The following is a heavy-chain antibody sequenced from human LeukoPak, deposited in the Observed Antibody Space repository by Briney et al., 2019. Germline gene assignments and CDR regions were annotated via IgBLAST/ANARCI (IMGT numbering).Heavy chain of an antibody. J-gene: IGHJ3*02. CDR2: INPSGGST. CDR1: GYTFTSYY. V-gene: IGHV1-46*01. Sequence: ASVKVSCKASGYTFTSYYMYWVRQAPGQGLEWMGIINPSGGSTSYAQKFQGWVTMTRDTSISTAYMELSRLRSDDTAVYYCARDITGTTGLGVDAFDIWGQGTMVTVSS. CDR3: ARDITGTTGLGVDAFDI. D-gene: IGHD1-20*01.